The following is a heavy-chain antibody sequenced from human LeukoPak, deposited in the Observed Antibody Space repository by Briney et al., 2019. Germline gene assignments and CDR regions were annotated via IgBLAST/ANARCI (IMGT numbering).Heavy chain of an antibody. J-gene: IGHJ3*02. CDR1: GFSLSTSGVG. D-gene: IGHD3-22*01. Sequence: SGPTLVKPTQTLTLTCTFSGFSLSTSGVGVGWIRQPPGKALEWLALIYWNDDKRYSPSLKSRLTITKDTSKNQVVLTMTNMDPVDTATYYCAHSSPDHLFSGYYLGIWGQGTMVTVSS. CDR2: IYWNDDK. CDR3: AHSSPDHLFSGYYLGI. V-gene: IGHV2-5*01.